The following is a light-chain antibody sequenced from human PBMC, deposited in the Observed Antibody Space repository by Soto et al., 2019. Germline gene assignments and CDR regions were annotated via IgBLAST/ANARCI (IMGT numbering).Light chain of an antibody. V-gene: IGKV3-20*01. CDR1: QSVSVNS. Sequence: EIVLKPSPGPLSLSPGERATLSCRASQSVSVNSLAWYQQKGGQAPRLLIYAASTRATGVPDRFSGSGSGKDFALTISRLETEDFAVYYCQQYGGSPFTFGPGPKVDI. CDR2: AAS. J-gene: IGKJ3*01. CDR3: QQYGGSPFT.